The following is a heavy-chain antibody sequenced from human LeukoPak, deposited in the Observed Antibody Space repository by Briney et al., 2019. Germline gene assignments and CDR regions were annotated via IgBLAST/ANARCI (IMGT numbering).Heavy chain of an antibody. D-gene: IGHD6-19*01. CDR1: GFTFSNAW. Sequence: SGGSLRLSRAASGFTFSNAWMSWVRQAPGEGLEWVGRIKSKTDGGTTDYAAPVKGRFTISRDDSKNTLYLQMNSLKTEDTAAYYCTTGHPGSSGWEWGFDYWGQGTLVTVSS. J-gene: IGHJ4*02. CDR2: IKSKTDGGTT. CDR3: TTGHPGSSGWEWGFDY. V-gene: IGHV3-15*01.